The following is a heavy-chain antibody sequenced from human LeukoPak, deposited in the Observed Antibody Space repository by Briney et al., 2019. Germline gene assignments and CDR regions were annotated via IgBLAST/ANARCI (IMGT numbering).Heavy chain of an antibody. CDR1: GFTFNTYN. CDR3: ARDQAFFYYYCYMDV. V-gene: IGHV3-7*01. CDR2: INQDGSEK. D-gene: IGHD3-3*01. Sequence: SGGSLRLSCAGSGFTFNTYNMNWVRQAPGKGLEWVANINQDGSEKYYVDSVKGRFTISRDNAKNSLYLQMNSLRAEDTAVYYCARDQAFFYYYCYMDVWGKGTTVTVSS. J-gene: IGHJ6*03.